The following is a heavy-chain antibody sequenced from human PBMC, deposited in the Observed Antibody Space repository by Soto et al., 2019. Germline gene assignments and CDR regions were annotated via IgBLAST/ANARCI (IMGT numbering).Heavy chain of an antibody. CDR2: IYYTGST. D-gene: IGHD5-12*01. V-gene: IGHV4-31*03. Sequence: QVQLQESGPGLVKPSQTLSLTCTVSGGSISSGGSYWSWIRQHPGKGLEWIGYIYYTGSTYYNPCGRGGGRGWGGRGGGGCGLGRGSVTAADTAVYYCARVRGVATIVYFYGMDVWGQGTTVTVSS. J-gene: IGHJ6*02. CDR3: ARVRGVATIVYFYGMDV. CDR1: GGSISSGGSY.